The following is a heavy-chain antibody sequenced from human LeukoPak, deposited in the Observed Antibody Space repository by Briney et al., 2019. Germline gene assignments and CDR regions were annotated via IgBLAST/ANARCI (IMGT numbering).Heavy chain of an antibody. CDR3: ARGKPPTHVDSSGNDAFDI. CDR1: GFTFSSYW. D-gene: IGHD3-22*01. J-gene: IGHJ3*02. Sequence: GGSLRLSCAASGFTFSSYWMSWVRQAPGKGLEWVANIKQDGSEKYYVDSVKGRFTISRDNAKNSLYLQMNSLRAEDTAVYYCARGKPPTHVDSSGNDAFDIWGQGTMVTVSS. V-gene: IGHV3-7*01. CDR2: IKQDGSEK.